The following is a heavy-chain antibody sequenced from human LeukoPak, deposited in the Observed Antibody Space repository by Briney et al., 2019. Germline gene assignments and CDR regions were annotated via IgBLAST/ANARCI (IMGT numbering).Heavy chain of an antibody. CDR1: GGSFSGYY. V-gene: IGHV4-34*01. J-gene: IGHJ4*02. D-gene: IGHD3-10*01. Sequence: SETLSLTCAVYGGSFSGYYWSWIRQPPGKGLEWIGEINHSGSTNYNPSLKSRVTISVDTSKNQFSLKLSSVTAADTAVYYCARGVTMVRGGPQKYWGQGTLVTVSS. CDR2: INHSGST. CDR3: ARGVTMVRGGPQKY.